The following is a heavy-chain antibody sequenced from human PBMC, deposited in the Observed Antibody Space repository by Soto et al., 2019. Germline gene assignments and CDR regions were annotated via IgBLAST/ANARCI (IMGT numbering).Heavy chain of an antibody. V-gene: IGHV4-39*01. Sequence: QLQLQESGPGLVKPSETLSLTCTVSGDSISSTNYYWGWIRQPPGKGLEWIGNIDYSGNTYYNPSLLSRVTISVDTSKNQFSLKLSSVTAADTAVYYCTGLPGYCSGSSCYGTYTFDVWGQGTMVTGSS. D-gene: IGHD2-2*01. CDR3: TGLPGYCSGSSCYGTYTFDV. CDR1: GDSISSTNYY. CDR2: IDYSGNT. J-gene: IGHJ3*01.